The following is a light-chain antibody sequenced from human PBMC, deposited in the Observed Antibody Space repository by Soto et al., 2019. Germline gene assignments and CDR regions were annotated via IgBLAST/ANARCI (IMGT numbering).Light chain of an antibody. Sequence: EIVMTQSPATLSMSPGERATLSCRASQSVGTNLAWFQQKPGQAPRLLIYGASTWASGIPVRFSGSGSGTDFTLTISSLQSEDFAVYYCQQYSNWRTFGQGTKVDI. V-gene: IGKV3-15*01. J-gene: IGKJ1*01. CDR3: QQYSNWRT. CDR2: GAS. CDR1: QSVGTN.